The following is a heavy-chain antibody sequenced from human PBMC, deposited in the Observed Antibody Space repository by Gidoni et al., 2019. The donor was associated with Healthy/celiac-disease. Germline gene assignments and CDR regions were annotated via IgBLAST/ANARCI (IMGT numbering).Heavy chain of an antibody. Sequence: VQLVVSVGCLIQPGGSLRLSCAASGFTVSSNYLGWVRQAPAKGLEWVSFIYSGGSTYYADSVKGRFTISRDKSKNTLYLQMNSLRAEDTAVYYCARSRYLKPFDYWGQGTLVTVSS. CDR1: GFTVSSNY. CDR3: ARSRYLKPFDY. CDR2: IYSGGST. D-gene: IGHD3-9*01. J-gene: IGHJ4*02. V-gene: IGHV3-53*01.